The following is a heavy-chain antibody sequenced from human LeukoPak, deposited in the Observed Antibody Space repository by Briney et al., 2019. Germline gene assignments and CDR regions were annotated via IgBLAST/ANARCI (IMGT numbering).Heavy chain of an antibody. J-gene: IGHJ6*02. D-gene: IGHD3-3*01. V-gene: IGHV3-48*04. CDR1: GFTFTSYS. CDR3: ARASFGVHYYYGLDV. Sequence: GGSLRLSCAASGFTFTSYSMNWVRQAPGKGLEWVSYISGSSSTIYYADSVKGRFTVSRDNAKNSLYLQMNSLRAEDTAVYYCARASFGVHYYYGLDVWGQGTTVTVSS. CDR2: ISGSSSTI.